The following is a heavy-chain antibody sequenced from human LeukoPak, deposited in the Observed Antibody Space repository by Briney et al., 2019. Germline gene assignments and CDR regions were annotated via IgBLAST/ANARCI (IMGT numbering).Heavy chain of an antibody. V-gene: IGHV1-18*01. D-gene: IGHD6-19*01. CDR3: ARHSSGWYSSDAFDI. Sequence: GASVKVSCKASGYTFTSYGISWVRQAPGQGLEWMGWISAYNGNTNYAQKLQGRVTMTTDTSTSTAYMELRSLRSDDTAVYYCARHSSGWYSSDAFDIWGQGTMVTASS. CDR1: GYTFTSYG. J-gene: IGHJ3*02. CDR2: ISAYNGNT.